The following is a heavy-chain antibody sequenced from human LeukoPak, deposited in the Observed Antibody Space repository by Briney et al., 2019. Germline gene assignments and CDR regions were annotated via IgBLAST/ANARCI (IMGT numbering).Heavy chain of an antibody. D-gene: IGHD3-9*01. CDR3: VREYEIVH. Sequence: GGSLRLSCTASGFTFSYYNMRWVRQAPGKGLEWVAVISFDGRKEEYADSVKGRFTISRDDSKNTLFMQMNSLTSEDTAVYYCVREYEIVHWGQGTLVSV. CDR2: ISFDGRKE. V-gene: IGHV3-30*04. CDR1: GFTFSYYN. J-gene: IGHJ4*02.